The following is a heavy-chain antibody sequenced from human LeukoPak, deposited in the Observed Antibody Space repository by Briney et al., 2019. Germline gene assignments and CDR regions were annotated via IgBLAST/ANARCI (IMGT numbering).Heavy chain of an antibody. V-gene: IGHV4-4*07. CDR2: IYTSGTT. CDR3: AREDSSGYRSFDY. D-gene: IGHD3-22*01. CDR1: GDSISSYY. Sequence: NPSETLSLTCTVSGDSISSYYWNWIRQPAGKGLEWIGRIYTSGTTNYNPSLKSRVTMSVDTSKNQFSLNLSSVTAADTAVYYCAREDSSGYRSFDYWGQGTLVTVSS. J-gene: IGHJ4*02.